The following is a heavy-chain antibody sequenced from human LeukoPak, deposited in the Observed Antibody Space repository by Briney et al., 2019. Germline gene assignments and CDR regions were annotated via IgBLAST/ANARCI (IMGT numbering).Heavy chain of an antibody. CDR3: ALRRDGYNSIDY. D-gene: IGHD5-24*01. V-gene: IGHV4-31*03. Sequence: SETLSLTCTVSGGSISSGGYYWSWIRQHPGKGLEWIGYIYYSGAYYNPSLKSRVTISVDTSKNQFSLKLSSVTAADTAVYYCALRRDGYNSIDYWGQGTLVTVSS. CDR1: GGSISSGGYY. CDR2: IYYSGA. J-gene: IGHJ4*02.